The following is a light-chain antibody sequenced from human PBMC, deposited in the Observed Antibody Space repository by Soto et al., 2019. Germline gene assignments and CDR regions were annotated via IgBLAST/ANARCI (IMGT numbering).Light chain of an antibody. CDR1: RSNVGSNS. V-gene: IGLV1-51*01. Sequence: QCVLTQAPGVSAAPGQKVCISCSGSRSNVGSNSVSWYNKLPGTTTNLLIYDKNRRPTGIHDRYSGSKSGMSATLGITGFQSGDEADYYCGSWDSSVSAYVFGTGTKVTVL. CDR2: DKN. CDR3: GSWDSSVSAYV. J-gene: IGLJ1*01.